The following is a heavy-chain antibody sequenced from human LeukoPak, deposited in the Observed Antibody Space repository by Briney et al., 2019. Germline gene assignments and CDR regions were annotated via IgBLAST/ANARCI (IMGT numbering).Heavy chain of an antibody. Sequence: GGSPRLSCAASGFTFSTYWMHWVRQAPGKGLVWVSRISTDGTSTNYADSVKGRFTISRDNGNNTLYLQMNSLRAEDTAVYYCARTIGSKNAFDIWGQGTMVTVSS. CDR3: ARTIGSKNAFDI. D-gene: IGHD3-9*01. CDR2: ISTDGTST. J-gene: IGHJ3*02. CDR1: GFTFSTYW. V-gene: IGHV3-74*01.